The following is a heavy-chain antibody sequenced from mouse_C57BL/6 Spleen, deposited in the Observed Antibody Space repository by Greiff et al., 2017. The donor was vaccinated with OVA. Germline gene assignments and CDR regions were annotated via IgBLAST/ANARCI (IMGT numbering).Heavy chain of an antibody. V-gene: IGHV10-1*01. D-gene: IGHD1-1*01. CDR2: IRSKSNNYAT. Sequence: EVQVVESGGGLVQPKGSLKLSCAASGFSFNTYAMNWVRQAPGKGLEWVARIRSKSNNYATYYADSVKDRFTISRDDSESMLYLQMNNLKTEDTAMYYCVTGSSLYAMDYWGQGTSVTVS. J-gene: IGHJ4*01. CDR1: GFSFNTYA. CDR3: VTGSSLYAMDY.